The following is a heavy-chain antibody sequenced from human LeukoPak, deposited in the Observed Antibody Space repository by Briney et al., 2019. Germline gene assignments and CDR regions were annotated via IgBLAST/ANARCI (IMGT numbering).Heavy chain of an antibody. Sequence: GASVKVSCKASGYTFTSYGISWVRQAPGQGLEWMGWVSAYNGNTNYAQKLQGRVTMTTDTSTSTAYMELRSLRSDDTAVYYCAKDLYSNPNWFDPWGQGTLVTVSS. CDR1: GYTFTSYG. CDR3: AKDLYSNPNWFDP. CDR2: VSAYNGNT. D-gene: IGHD4-11*01. J-gene: IGHJ5*02. V-gene: IGHV1-18*01.